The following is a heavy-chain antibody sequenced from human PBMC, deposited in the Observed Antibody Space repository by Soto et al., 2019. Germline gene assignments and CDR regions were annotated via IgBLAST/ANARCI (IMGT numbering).Heavy chain of an antibody. V-gene: IGHV3-13*01. Sequence: GGSLRLSCAASGFTFSSYDMHWVRQATGKGLEWVSAIGTAGDTYYPGSVKGRFTISRENAKNSLYLQMNSLRAGDTAVYYCARGRRGYCSSTSCHQLNWFDPWGQGTLVTVSS. J-gene: IGHJ5*02. CDR1: GFTFSSYD. D-gene: IGHD2-2*01. CDR3: ARGRRGYCSSTSCHQLNWFDP. CDR2: IGTAGDT.